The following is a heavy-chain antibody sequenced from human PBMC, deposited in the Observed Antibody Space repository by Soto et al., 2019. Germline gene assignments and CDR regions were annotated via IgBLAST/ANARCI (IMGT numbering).Heavy chain of an antibody. D-gene: IGHD6-19*01. V-gene: IGHV1-46*01. CDR3: ARDLAGQWLISYYGMDV. Sequence: GASVKVSCKASGYTFTSYYMHWVRQAPGQGLEWMGIINPSGGSTSYAQKFQGRVTMTRDTSTSTVYMELSSLRSEDTAVYYCARDLAGQWLISYYGMDVWGQGTTVTVSS. J-gene: IGHJ6*02. CDR1: GYTFTSYY. CDR2: INPSGGST.